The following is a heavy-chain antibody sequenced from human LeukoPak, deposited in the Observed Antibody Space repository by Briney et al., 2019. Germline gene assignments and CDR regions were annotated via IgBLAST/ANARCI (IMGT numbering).Heavy chain of an antibody. CDR3: ARGRPIFGVVSPFDP. V-gene: IGHV3-21*01. CDR2: ISTSSSYI. Sequence: PGGSLRLSCAASGFTLSSHSMNWVRQAPGKGLEWVSSISTSSSYINYADSVKGRFTISRDNARNSLYLEMNSLRDEDTAVYYCARGRPIFGVVSPFDPWGQGTLVTVSS. J-gene: IGHJ5*02. CDR1: GFTLSSHS. D-gene: IGHD3-3*01.